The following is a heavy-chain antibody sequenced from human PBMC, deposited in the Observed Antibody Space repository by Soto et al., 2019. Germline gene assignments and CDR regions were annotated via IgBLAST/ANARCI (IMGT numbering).Heavy chain of an antibody. Sequence: GGSLSLSCAASGFTFSSYGMHWVRQAPGKGLEWVSVITYDGSNKYYADSVKGRFTISRDNSKNTLYLQMNSLRAEDTAVYYCAKDDYGDYDVVDYWGQGTLVTVSS. CDR2: ITYDGSNK. CDR1: GFTFSSYG. J-gene: IGHJ4*02. V-gene: IGHV3-30*18. CDR3: AKDDYGDYDVVDY. D-gene: IGHD4-17*01.